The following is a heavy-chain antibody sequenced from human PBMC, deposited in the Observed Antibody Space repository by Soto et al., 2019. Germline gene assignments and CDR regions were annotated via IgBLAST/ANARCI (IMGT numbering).Heavy chain of an antibody. V-gene: IGHV3-53*01. J-gene: IGHJ6*02. Sequence: AGGSLRLSCAASGFTVSSNYMSWVRQAPGKGLEWVSVIYSGGSTYYADSVKGRFTISRDNSKNTLYLQMNSLRAEDTAVYYCARDRIYGVPYYYYGMDVWGQGTTVTVSS. CDR3: ARDRIYGVPYYYYGMDV. CDR1: GFTVSSNY. D-gene: IGHD4-17*01. CDR2: IYSGGST.